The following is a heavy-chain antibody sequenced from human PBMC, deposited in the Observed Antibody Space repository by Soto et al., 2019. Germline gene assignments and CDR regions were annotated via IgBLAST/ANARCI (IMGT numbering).Heavy chain of an antibody. D-gene: IGHD2-8*01. Sequence: SETLSLTCAVYGGSFSGYYWSWIRQPPGKGLEWIGEINHSGSTNYNPSLKSRVTISVDTSKNQFSLKLSSVTAADTAVYYCARNLRPEIVLMVYAIEYYFDYWGQGTLVTVSS. J-gene: IGHJ4*02. V-gene: IGHV4-34*01. CDR2: INHSGST. CDR3: ARNLRPEIVLMVYAIEYYFDY. CDR1: GGSFSGYY.